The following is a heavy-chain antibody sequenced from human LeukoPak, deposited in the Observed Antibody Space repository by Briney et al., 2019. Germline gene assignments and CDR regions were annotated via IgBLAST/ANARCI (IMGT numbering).Heavy chain of an antibody. D-gene: IGHD2-8*01. CDR1: GFGFSDSY. Sequence: GGSLRLSCVVSGFGFSDSYMTWIRQTPGKGLEWLAYISGSGSDIYYADSVKGRFTISRDNAKNSLYLQMNSLRPDDTALYYCSTDPRLLIYWGHGSLVTVSS. J-gene: IGHJ4*01. V-gene: IGHV3-11*01. CDR3: STDPRLLIY. CDR2: ISGSGSDI.